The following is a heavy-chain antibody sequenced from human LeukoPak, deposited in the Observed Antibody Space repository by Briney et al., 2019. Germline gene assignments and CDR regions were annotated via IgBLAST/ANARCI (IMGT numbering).Heavy chain of an antibody. J-gene: IGHJ4*02. CDR2: VYYTGNT. D-gene: IGHD6-13*01. CDR3: ATHVPYSSSWSHFDY. CDR1: GGSISSSSYY. Sequence: SETLSLTCTVSGGSISSSSYYWGWIRQPPGKGLEWIGSVYYTGNTYYNPSLKSRVTISVDTSKNQFSLKLSSVTAADTAVYSCATHVPYSSSWSHFDYWGQGTLVTVSS. V-gene: IGHV4-39*01.